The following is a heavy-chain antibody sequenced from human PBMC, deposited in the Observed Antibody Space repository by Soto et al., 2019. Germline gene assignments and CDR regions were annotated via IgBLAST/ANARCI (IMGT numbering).Heavy chain of an antibody. CDR1: GFTVSNNY. CDR2: IYSRGGT. V-gene: IGHV3-66*01. D-gene: IGHD1-26*01. CDR3: ARGGSGSQTVGY. Sequence: EVPVVESGGGLVQPGGSLRLSCAASGFTVSNNYMTWVRQAPGKGLEWVSLIYSRGGTDYADSVKGRFTISRDNSKNMVYLQMNSLRVEETAVYYCARGGSGSQTVGYWGQGARVTVSS. J-gene: IGHJ4*02.